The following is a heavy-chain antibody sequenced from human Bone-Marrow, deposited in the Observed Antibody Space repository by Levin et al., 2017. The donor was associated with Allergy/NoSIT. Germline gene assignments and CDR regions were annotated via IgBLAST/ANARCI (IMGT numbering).Heavy chain of an antibody. Sequence: GGSLRLSCAASGFTFSDHQMNWIRQAPGKGLEWVSYISPSGNSIYYADSVKVRFTMSRDNTKNSLYLQMNSLRAEDTAVYYCARDLMGYYYGMDVWGQGTTVTVSS. V-gene: IGHV3-11*01. CDR3: ARDLMGYYYGMDV. J-gene: IGHJ6*02. CDR2: ISPSGNSI. CDR1: GFTFSDHQ.